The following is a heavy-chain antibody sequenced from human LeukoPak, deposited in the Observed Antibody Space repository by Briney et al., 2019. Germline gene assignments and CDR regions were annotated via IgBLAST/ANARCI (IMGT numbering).Heavy chain of an antibody. Sequence: GGSLRLSCAASGFTFSSYAMSWVRQAPGKGLEWVSAISGSGGSTYYADSVKGRFTISRDNSKNTLYLQMNSLRAEDTAVYYCAKKWGPLRLWSPGAFDPWGQGTLVTVSS. D-gene: IGHD5-18*01. V-gene: IGHV3-23*01. CDR3: AKKWGPLRLWSPGAFDP. CDR1: GFTFSSYA. J-gene: IGHJ5*02. CDR2: ISGSGGST.